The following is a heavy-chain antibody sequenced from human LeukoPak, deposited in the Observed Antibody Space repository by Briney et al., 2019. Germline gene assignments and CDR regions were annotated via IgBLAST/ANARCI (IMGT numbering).Heavy chain of an antibody. CDR3: ARPGAAVAGDPGFFDY. V-gene: IGHV5-51*01. CDR2: IYPGDSDT. J-gene: IGHJ4*02. CDR1: GFTFTSYW. D-gene: IGHD6-19*01. Sequence: GGSLRLSCAASGFTFTSYWIGWVRQMPGKGLEWMGIIYPGDSDTRYSPSFQGQVTISADKSISTAYLQWSSLKASDTAMYYCARPGAAVAGDPGFFDYWGQGTLVTVSS.